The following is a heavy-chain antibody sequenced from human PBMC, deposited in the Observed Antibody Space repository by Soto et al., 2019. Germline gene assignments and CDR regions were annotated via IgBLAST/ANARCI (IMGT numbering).Heavy chain of an antibody. D-gene: IGHD1-1*01. J-gene: IGHJ4*02. V-gene: IGHV1-18*04. CDR2: IHGHNGDT. Sequence: QIQLVQSGGELREPGASVKVSCKSSGYTFTSYGISWVRQAPGQGLEWMGWIHGHNGDTQFAQKFQGRLSVTTDTSTDTAYMELRSLRSDDTAVYYCARDIDYNIDQWGQGTLVTVSS. CDR1: GYTFTSYG. CDR3: ARDIDYNIDQ.